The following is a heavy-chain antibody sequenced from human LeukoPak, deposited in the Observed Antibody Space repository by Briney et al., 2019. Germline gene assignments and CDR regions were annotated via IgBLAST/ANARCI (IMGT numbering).Heavy chain of an antibody. Sequence: SETLSLTCTVSGGSMSPYHWGWIRQPPGKGLEWTGYIYYSGSTNYTPSLHSRVTISVDTSKDQFSLRLSSVTAADTAIYYCARAVSGRFDYWGQGTLVTVSS. CDR1: GGSMSPYH. D-gene: IGHD6-19*01. J-gene: IGHJ4*02. V-gene: IGHV4-59*08. CDR3: ARAVSGRFDY. CDR2: IYYSGST.